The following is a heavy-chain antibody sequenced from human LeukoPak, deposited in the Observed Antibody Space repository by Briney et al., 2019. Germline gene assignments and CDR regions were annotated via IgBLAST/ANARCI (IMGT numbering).Heavy chain of an antibody. CDR1: GGSTSSYY. J-gene: IGHJ4*02. CDR3: ARRFNSGWGNFDY. D-gene: IGHD6-19*01. Sequence: PSETLSLTCTVSGGSTSSYYWNWIRQPPGKGLECIAYMHDSATIKYDASVKNRGTISVDPSNNHCSITLNSVTAADTAVYFCARRFNSGWGNFDYWGQGVLVTVSS. V-gene: IGHV4-59*08. CDR2: MHDSATI.